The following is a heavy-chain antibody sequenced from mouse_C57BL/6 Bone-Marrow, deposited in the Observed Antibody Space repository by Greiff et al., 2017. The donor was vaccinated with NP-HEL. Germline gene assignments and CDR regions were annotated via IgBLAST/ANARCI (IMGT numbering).Heavy chain of an antibody. J-gene: IGHJ2*01. D-gene: IGHD2-4*01. CDR3: ARQIYYDYDGDY. V-gene: IGHV5-6*01. CDR2: ISSGGSYT. Sequence: EVKLMESGGDLVKPGGSLKLSCAASGFTFSSYGMSWVRQTPDKRLEWVATISSGGSYTYYPDSVKGRFTISRDNAKNTLYLQMSSLKSEDTAMYYCARQIYYDYDGDYWGQGTTLTVSS. CDR1: GFTFSSYG.